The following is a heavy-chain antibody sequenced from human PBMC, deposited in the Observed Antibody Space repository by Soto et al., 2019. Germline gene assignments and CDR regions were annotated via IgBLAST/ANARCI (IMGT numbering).Heavy chain of an antibody. V-gene: IGHV3-33*06. D-gene: IGHD7-27*01. CDR3: TKDGQNWGRDFDC. J-gene: IGHJ4*02. CDR2: IWYDGSNK. Sequence: QVQLVESGGGVVQPGRSLRLSCAASGFAFSTYGMHWVRQAPGKGLEWVAVIWYDGSNKYYADFVKGRFTISRDNSKNTLYLQIASLRPEDTAVYYCTKDGQNWGRDFDCWGQGTLVTVSS. CDR1: GFAFSTYG.